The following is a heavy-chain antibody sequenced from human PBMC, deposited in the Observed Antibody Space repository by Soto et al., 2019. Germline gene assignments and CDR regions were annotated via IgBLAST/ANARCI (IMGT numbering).Heavy chain of an antibody. CDR3: AKYSSSWFYYCGY. Sequence: EVQLLESGGGLVQPGGSLRLSCAASGFTFSSYAMSWVRQAPGKGLEWVSAISGSGGSTYYADSVKGRFTISRDNSKNPLYLQMNSLRAEDTAVYYCAKYSSSWFYYCGYWGQGTLVTVSS. D-gene: IGHD6-13*01. J-gene: IGHJ4*02. CDR1: GFTFSSYA. CDR2: ISGSGGST. V-gene: IGHV3-23*01.